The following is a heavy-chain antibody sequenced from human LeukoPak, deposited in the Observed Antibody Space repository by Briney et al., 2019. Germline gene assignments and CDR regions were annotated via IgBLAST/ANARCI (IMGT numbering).Heavy chain of an antibody. CDR3: TRDRGKDAFDT. V-gene: IGHV1-2*02. Sequence: ASVKVSCKASGYTFTGYYIHWVRQAPGQGLEWMGWINPYNGGTNYAQKFQGRVTMTRDTSISTAYMDLSRLKSDDTAVYYCTRDRGKDAFDTWGQGTMVTVSS. CDR1: GYTFTGYY. J-gene: IGHJ3*02. CDR2: INPYNGGT.